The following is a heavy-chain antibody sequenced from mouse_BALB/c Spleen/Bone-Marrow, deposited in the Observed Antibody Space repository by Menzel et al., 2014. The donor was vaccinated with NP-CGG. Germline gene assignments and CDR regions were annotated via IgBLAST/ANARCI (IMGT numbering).Heavy chain of an antibody. CDR1: GFTLSSYA. CDR2: ISSGGSYT. J-gene: IGHJ3*01. V-gene: IGHV5-9-1*01. Sequence: EVMLVESGGGLVKPGGSLKLSCAASGFTLSSYAMSWVRQTPEKRLEWVATISSGGSYTYYPDSVKGRFTISRDNAKNTLYLQMSSLRSKDTAMSYCARHDYAYWGQGTLVTGSA. D-gene: IGHD2-4*01. CDR3: ARHDYAY.